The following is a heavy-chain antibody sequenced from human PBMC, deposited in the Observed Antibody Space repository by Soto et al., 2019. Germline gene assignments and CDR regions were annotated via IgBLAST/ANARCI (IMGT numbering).Heavy chain of an antibody. D-gene: IGHD1-1*01. CDR2: IIPIFGTA. V-gene: IGHV1-69*01. J-gene: IGHJ6*02. CDR3: ARDTGGVRENYYYGMDV. Sequence: QVQLVQSGAEVKKPGSSVKVSCKASGGTFSSYAISWVRQAPGQGLEWMGGIIPIFGTANYAQKFQGRVTITADESTSTDYMELSSLRSEDTAVYYCARDTGGVRENYYYGMDVWGQGTTVTVSS. CDR1: GGTFSSYA.